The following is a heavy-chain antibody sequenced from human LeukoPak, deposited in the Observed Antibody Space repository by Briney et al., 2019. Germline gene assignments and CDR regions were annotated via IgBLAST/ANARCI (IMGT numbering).Heavy chain of an antibody. D-gene: IGHD6-13*01. CDR3: ARGLGIAGY. Sequence: PSETLSLTCAVYGGSFSGYYWSWIRQPPGKGLEWIGEINHSGSTNYNPSLKSRATISVDTSKNQFSLKLSSVTAADTAVYYCARGLGIAGYWGQGTLVTVSS. V-gene: IGHV4-34*01. CDR1: GGSFSGYY. J-gene: IGHJ4*02. CDR2: INHSGST.